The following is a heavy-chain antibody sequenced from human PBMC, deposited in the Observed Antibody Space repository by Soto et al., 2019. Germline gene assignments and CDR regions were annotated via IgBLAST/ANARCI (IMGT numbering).Heavy chain of an antibody. CDR2: ISSSSSTI. J-gene: IGHJ4*02. D-gene: IGHD3-3*01. V-gene: IGHV3-48*01. CDR1: GFTFSSYS. CDR3: ARGGVRFLEWLKTDISFDY. Sequence: PGGSLRLSCAASGFTFSSYSMNWVRQAPGKGLEWVSYISSSSSTIYYADSVKGRFTISRDNAKNSLYLQMNSLRAEDTAVYYCARGGVRFLEWLKTDISFDYWGQGTLVTVSS.